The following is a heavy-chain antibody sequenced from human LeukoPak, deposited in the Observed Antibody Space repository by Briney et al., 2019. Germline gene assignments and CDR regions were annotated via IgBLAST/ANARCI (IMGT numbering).Heavy chain of an antibody. Sequence: SVKVSCKASGYTFTSYGISWVRQAPGQGLEWMGRIIPILGIANYAQKFQGRVTITADKSTSTAYMELSSLRSEDTAVYYCARDPQSAAAGVRSWGQGTLVTVSS. CDR3: ARDPQSAAAGVRS. CDR2: IIPILGIA. CDR1: GYTFTSYG. V-gene: IGHV1-69*04. J-gene: IGHJ4*02. D-gene: IGHD6-13*01.